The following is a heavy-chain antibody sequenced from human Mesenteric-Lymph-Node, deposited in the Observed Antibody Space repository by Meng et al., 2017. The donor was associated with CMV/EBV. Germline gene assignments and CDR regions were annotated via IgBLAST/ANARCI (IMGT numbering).Heavy chain of an antibody. D-gene: IGHD4-23*01. J-gene: IGHJ4*02. CDR1: GFTFGDYA. CDR2: IRSKAYGGTT. CDR3: TRQLRWHYFDY. Sequence: GESLKISCTASGFTFGDYAMSWVRQAPGKGLEWVGFIRSKAYGGTTEYAASVKGRFTISRDDSKSTAYLQMNSLKTEDTAVYYCTRQLRWHYFDYWGQGTLVTVSS. V-gene: IGHV3-49*04.